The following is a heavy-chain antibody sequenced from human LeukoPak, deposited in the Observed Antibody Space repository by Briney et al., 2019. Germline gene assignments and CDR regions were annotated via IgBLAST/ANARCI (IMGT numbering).Heavy chain of an antibody. Sequence: GGSLRLSCAASGFIFSTYWMSWVRQAPGKGLEWVANIKQDGSEKYYVDSVKGRFTISRDKFKNTLYLQMNSLRAEDTAVYYCARGGCSTTSCYADWGQGTLVTVSS. CDR2: IKQDGSEK. CDR3: ARGGCSTTSCYAD. CDR1: GFIFSTYW. D-gene: IGHD2-2*01. V-gene: IGHV3-7*05. J-gene: IGHJ4*02.